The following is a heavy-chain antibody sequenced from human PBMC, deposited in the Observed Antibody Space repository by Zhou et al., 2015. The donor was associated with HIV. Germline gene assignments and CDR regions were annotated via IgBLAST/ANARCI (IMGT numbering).Heavy chain of an antibody. D-gene: IGHD3-10*01. CDR2: IIPIFGTA. J-gene: IGHJ5*02. CDR3: ARATLDYYGSGSWGWFDP. Sequence: QVQLVQSGAEVKKPGSSVKVSCKASGGTFSSYAISWVRQAPGQGLEWMGGIIPIFGTANYAQKFQGRVTITADESTSTAYMELSSLRSEDTAVYYCARATLDYYGSGSWGWFDPWGQGTLVTVSS. CDR1: GGTFSSYA. V-gene: IGHV1-69*01.